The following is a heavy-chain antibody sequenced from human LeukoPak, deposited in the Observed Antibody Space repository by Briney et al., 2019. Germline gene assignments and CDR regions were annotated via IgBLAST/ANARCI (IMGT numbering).Heavy chain of an antibody. D-gene: IGHD5-24*01. CDR2: IIPIFGIA. CDR1: GGSFNNYA. CDR3: ARDLEMATTLYWYFDL. J-gene: IGHJ2*01. V-gene: IGHV1-69*04. Sequence: ASVKVSRKASGGSFNNYAISWVRQAPGQGLEWMGRIIPIFGIANSAQKFQGRVTITADKSTNTAYMELSSLRSEDTAVYYCARDLEMATTLYWYFDLWGRGTLVTVSS.